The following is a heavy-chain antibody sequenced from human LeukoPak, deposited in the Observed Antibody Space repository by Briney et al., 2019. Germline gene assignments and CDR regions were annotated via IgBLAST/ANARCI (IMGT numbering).Heavy chain of an antibody. J-gene: IGHJ4*02. Sequence: GRSLRLSCAASGFTFDDYAMHWVRQAPGKGLEWVSGISWNSGSTGYADSVKGRFTISRDNAKNSLYLQMNSLRAEDTALYYCAKDSVYYYDSSGYSALFDYWGQGTLVTVSS. CDR2: ISWNSGST. CDR1: GFTFDDYA. D-gene: IGHD3-22*01. V-gene: IGHV3-9*01. CDR3: AKDSVYYYDSSGYSALFDY.